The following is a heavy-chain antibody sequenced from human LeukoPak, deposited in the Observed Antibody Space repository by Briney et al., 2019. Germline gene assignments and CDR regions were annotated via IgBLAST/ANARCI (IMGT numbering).Heavy chain of an antibody. CDR2: ISGSGGST. Sequence: AGGSLRLSCAASGFTFSSYAMSWVRQAPGKGLEWVSAISGSGGSTYYADSVKGRFTISRDNSKNTLYLQINSLRAEDTAVYYCARTDKYSILLFDYWGQGALVTVSS. CDR1: GFTFSSYA. CDR3: ARTDKYSILLFDY. J-gene: IGHJ4*02. V-gene: IGHV3-23*01. D-gene: IGHD6-6*01.